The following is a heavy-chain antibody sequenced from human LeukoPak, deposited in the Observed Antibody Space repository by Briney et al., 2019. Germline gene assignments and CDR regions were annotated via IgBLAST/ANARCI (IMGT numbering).Heavy chain of an antibody. J-gene: IGHJ4*02. CDR1: GYTFTGYY. CDR3: ARKYCSSTSCYWFDY. CDR2: INPNSGGT. Sequence: ASVKVSCKASGYTFTGYYMHWVRQAPGQGLEWMGWINPNSGGTNYAQKFQGRVTMTRDTSISTAYVELSRLRSDDTAVYYCARKYCSSTSCYWFDYWGQGTLVTVSS. D-gene: IGHD2-2*01. V-gene: IGHV1-2*02.